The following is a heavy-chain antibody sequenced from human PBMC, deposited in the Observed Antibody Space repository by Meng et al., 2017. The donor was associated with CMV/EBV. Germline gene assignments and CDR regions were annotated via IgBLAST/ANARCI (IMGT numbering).Heavy chain of an antibody. Sequence: GESLKISCAASGFTFSSYDMHWVRQATGKGLEWVSAIGTAGDTYYPGSVKGRFTISRENAKNSLYLQMNSLRAEDTAVYYCARIHYDSWSGYYRDYWGQGALVTVSS. CDR3: ARIHYDSWSGYYRDY. V-gene: IGHV3-13*01. CDR1: GFTFSSYD. CDR2: IGTAGDT. D-gene: IGHD3-3*01. J-gene: IGHJ4*02.